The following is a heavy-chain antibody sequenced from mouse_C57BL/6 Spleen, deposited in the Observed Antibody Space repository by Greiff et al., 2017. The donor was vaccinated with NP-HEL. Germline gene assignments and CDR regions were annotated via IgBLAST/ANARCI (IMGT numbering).Heavy chain of an antibody. Sequence: EVQLVESGPGLVKPSQSLSLTCSVTGYSITSGYYWNWIRQFPGNKLEWMGYISYDGSNNYNPSLKNRISITRDTSNNQFFLKLNSVTTEDTATYYCARDEKRYWYFDVWGTGTTVTVSS. CDR3: ARDEKRYWYFDV. V-gene: IGHV3-6*01. CDR1: GYSITSGYY. CDR2: ISYDGSN. J-gene: IGHJ1*03.